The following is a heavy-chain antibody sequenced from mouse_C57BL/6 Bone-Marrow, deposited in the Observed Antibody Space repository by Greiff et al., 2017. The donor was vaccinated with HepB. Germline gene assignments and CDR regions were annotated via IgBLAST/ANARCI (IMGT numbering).Heavy chain of an antibody. D-gene: IGHD1-1*01. V-gene: IGHV6-3*01. Sequence: EVKLVESGGGLVQPGGSMKLSCVASGFTFSNYWMNWVRQSPEKGLEWVAQIRLKSDNYATHYAESVKGRFTISRDDSKSSVYLQMNNLRAEDTGIYYCTEVITTEGAYWGQGTLVTVSA. CDR3: TEVITTEGAY. J-gene: IGHJ3*01. CDR2: IRLKSDNYAT. CDR1: GFTFSNYW.